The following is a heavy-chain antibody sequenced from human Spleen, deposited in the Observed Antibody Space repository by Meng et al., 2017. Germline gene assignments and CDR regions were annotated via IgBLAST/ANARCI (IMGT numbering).Heavy chain of an antibody. CDR3: ARGPTTMAHDFDY. V-gene: IGHV4-34*01. J-gene: IGHJ4*02. Sequence: SETLSLTCAVYGASLSPNYWTWIRQPPGKGLEWIGEIHHSGSTKYNPSLKSRLTMSVDTSKNQLSLRLNSVTAADTAVYYCARGPTTMAHDFDYWGQGTLVTVSS. D-gene: IGHD4-11*01. CDR2: IHHSGST. CDR1: GASLSPNY.